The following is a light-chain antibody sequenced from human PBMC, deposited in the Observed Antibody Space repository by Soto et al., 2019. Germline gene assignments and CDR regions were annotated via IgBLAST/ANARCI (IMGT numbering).Light chain of an antibody. V-gene: IGKV3-15*01. CDR3: QQYNNWPRA. J-gene: IGKJ3*01. Sequence: EIVMTQSPATLSVSPGERATLSCRASQSISSNLAWYQQKPGQAPRLLIYAASTRVTGIPAWFSGSGSGTEFTLTISSLQSEDFAVYYCQQYNNWPRAFGPGTKVDIK. CDR2: AAS. CDR1: QSISSN.